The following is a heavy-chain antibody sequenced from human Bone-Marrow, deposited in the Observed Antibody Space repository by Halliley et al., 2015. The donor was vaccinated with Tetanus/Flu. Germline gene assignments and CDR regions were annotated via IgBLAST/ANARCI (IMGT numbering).Heavy chain of an antibody. V-gene: IGHV3-30*18. D-gene: IGHD3-3*01. CDR2: MSYDEKTK. CDR3: AKEWGKFLESGCLNV. J-gene: IGHJ6*02. Sequence: MSYDEKTKNFADSVKGRFTVSRDNSKNTLDLQMNNLRSDYTAVYYCAKEWGKFLESGCLNVWGQGTTVTVSS.